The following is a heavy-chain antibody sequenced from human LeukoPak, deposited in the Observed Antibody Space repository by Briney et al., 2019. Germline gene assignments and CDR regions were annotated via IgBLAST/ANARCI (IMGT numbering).Heavy chain of an antibody. D-gene: IGHD6-25*01. Sequence: SETLSLTCSVSGGSISTSNYYWVWIRQSPEKGLEWIGSIFHNGNAFYSPSLQSRVTISVDTSKNQFSLKLSSVTAADTAVYYCARSRLVSPRRFDYWGQGTLVTVSS. J-gene: IGHJ4*02. CDR2: IFHNGNA. CDR3: ARSRLVSPRRFDY. CDR1: GGSISTSNYY. V-gene: IGHV4-39*07.